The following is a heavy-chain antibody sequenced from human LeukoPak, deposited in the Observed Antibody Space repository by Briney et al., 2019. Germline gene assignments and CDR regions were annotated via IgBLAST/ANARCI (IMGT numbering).Heavy chain of an antibody. CDR2: ISYDGSNK. V-gene: IGHV3-30*14. CDR1: GFTFSSYA. D-gene: IGHD3-16*01. J-gene: IGHJ4*02. Sequence: GGSLRLSCAASGFTFSSYAMHWVRQAPGKGLEWVAVISYDGSNKYYADSVKGRFTISRDNSKNTLYLQMGSLRAEDMAVYYCAKIRGGRFGGYYFDYWGQGTQVTVSS. CDR3: AKIRGGRFGGYYFDY.